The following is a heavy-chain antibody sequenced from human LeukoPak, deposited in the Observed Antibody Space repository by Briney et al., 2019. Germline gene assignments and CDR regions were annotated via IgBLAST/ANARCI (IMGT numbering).Heavy chain of an antibody. Sequence: GGSLRLSCAASGFTFDDYAMHWVRQAPGKGLEWVSGISWNSGSIGYADTVKGRFTISRDNAKNSLYLQMNSLRAEDTALYYCAKDCFDWLSNWFGPWGQGTLVTVSS. CDR1: GFTFDDYA. D-gene: IGHD3-9*01. CDR3: AKDCFDWLSNWFGP. V-gene: IGHV3-9*01. CDR2: ISWNSGSI. J-gene: IGHJ5*02.